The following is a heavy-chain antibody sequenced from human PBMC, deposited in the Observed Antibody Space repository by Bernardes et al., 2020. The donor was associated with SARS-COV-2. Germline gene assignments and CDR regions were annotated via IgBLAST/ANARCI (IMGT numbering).Heavy chain of an antibody. D-gene: IGHD3-10*01. V-gene: IGHV3-9*01. CDR2: ISWNSGSI. CDR1: GFTFDDYA. CDR3: AKDIHSGSYYPLGY. J-gene: IGHJ4*02. Sequence: GGSLRLSCAASGFTFDDYAMHWVRQAPGKGLEWVSGISWNSGSIGYADSVKGRFTISRDNAKNSLYLQMNSLRAEDTALYYCAKDIHSGSYYPLGYWGQGTLVTVSS.